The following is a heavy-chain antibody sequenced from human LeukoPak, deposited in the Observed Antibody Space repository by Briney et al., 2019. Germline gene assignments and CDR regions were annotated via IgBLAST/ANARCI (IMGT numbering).Heavy chain of an antibody. D-gene: IGHD4-17*01. CDR3: ATEGGWQPTDYGDSVY. CDR1: GYXFTNYG. J-gene: IGHJ4*02. Sequence: ASVKVSCKASGYXFTNYGITWVRQAPGQGLEWMGWISPYNGNTNYAQKFQGRVTLTTDTSTSTAYIDLRSLRSDDTAVYHCATEGGWQPTDYGDSVYWGQGALVTVSS. V-gene: IGHV1-18*01. CDR2: ISPYNGNT.